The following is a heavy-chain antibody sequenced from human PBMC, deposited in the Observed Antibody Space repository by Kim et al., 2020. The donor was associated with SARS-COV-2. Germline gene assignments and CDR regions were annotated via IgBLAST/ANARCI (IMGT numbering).Heavy chain of an antibody. CDR3: ARENLAAAGFWLLSYYYGMDV. Sequence: GGSLRLSCAASGFTFSSYWMSWVRQAPGKGLEWVANIKQDGSEKYYVDSVKGRFTISRDNAKNSLYLQMNSLRAEDTAVYYCARENLAAAGFWLLSYYYGMDVWGQGTTVTVSS. D-gene: IGHD6-13*01. CDR2: IKQDGSEK. V-gene: IGHV3-7*01. CDR1: GFTFSSYW. J-gene: IGHJ6*02.